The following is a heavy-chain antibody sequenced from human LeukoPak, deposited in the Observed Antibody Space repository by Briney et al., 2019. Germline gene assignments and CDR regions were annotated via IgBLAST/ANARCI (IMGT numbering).Heavy chain of an antibody. CDR2: ISYDGSNK. V-gene: IGHV3-30*04. D-gene: IGHD6-6*01. CDR1: GFTYTKHA. Sequence: GGSLRLSCAASGFTYTKHAMHWVRQAPGKGLEWVAVISYDGSNKKYADSVKGRFTISRDNSKNTLYLQMNSLRAEDTAVYYCARTLIEYSVSSCYFDYWGQGTLVTVSS. CDR3: ARTLIEYSVSSCYFDY. J-gene: IGHJ4*02.